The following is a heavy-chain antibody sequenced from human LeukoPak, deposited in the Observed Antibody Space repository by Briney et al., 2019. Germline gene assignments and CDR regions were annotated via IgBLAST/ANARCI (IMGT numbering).Heavy chain of an antibody. CDR3: TRKTPGRAPFDY. D-gene: IGHD2-15*01. Sequence: GGSLRLSCLASGFTFSIYAMDWVRQAPGQGLKWVSAVGTGADTYYADSVRGRFTISRDNSKNTLYLQMDSLRAEDTAIYYCTRKTPGRAPFDYWGQGTLVTVSS. J-gene: IGHJ4*02. CDR2: VGTGADT. CDR1: GFTFSIYA. V-gene: IGHV3-23*01.